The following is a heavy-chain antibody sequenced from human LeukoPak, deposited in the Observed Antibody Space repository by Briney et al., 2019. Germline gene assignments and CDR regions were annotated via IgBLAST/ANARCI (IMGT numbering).Heavy chain of an antibody. CDR2: IYYSGST. CDR1: GGSISSGDYY. J-gene: IGHJ4*02. V-gene: IGHV4-30-4*01. D-gene: IGHD5-18*01. CDR3: ATGVDTAMVQFDY. Sequence: SQTLSLTCTVSGGSISSGDYYWSWIRQPPGKGLEWIGYIYYSGSTNYNPSLKSRVTISVDTSKNQFSLKLSSVTAADTAVYYCATGVDTAMVQFDYWGQGTLVTVSS.